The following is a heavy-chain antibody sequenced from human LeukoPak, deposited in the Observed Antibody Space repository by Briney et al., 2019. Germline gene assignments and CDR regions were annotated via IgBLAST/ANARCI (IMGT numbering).Heavy chain of an antibody. J-gene: IGHJ4*02. CDR2: IRSKANSYAT. CDR3: TSELGSGSYYKVAPNDY. CDR1: GFTFSGSA. V-gene: IGHV3-73*01. Sequence: GGSLRLSCAASGFTFSGSAMHWVRQASGKGLEWVGRIRSKANSYATACAASVKGRFTISRDDSKNTAYLQMNSLKTEDTAVYYCTSELGSGSYYKVAPNDYWGQGTLVTVSS. D-gene: IGHD3-10*02.